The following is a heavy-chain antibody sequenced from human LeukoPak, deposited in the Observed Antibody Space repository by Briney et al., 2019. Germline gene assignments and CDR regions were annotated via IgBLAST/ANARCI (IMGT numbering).Heavy chain of an antibody. CDR1: GFTFDDYA. CDR2: ISWNSGSI. V-gene: IGHV3-9*01. Sequence: GGSLRLSCAASGFTFDDYAMHWVRQAPGKGLEWVSGISWNSGSIGYADSVKGRFTISRDNAKNSLYLQMNSLRAEDTALYYCAKVEAYYYDSSGHDAFDIWGQGTMVTVSS. J-gene: IGHJ3*02. CDR3: AKVEAYYYDSSGHDAFDI. D-gene: IGHD3-22*01.